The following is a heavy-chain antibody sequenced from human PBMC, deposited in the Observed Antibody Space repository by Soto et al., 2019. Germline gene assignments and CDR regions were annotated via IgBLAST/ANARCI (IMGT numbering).Heavy chain of an antibody. V-gene: IGHV1-46*01. D-gene: IGHD2-8*01. CDR1: GYTFTSYY. Sequence: QVQLVQSGAEVKKPGASVKVSCKASGYTFTSYYMHWVRQAPGQGLEWMGIINPSGGSTSYAQKFQGRVTMNRDTFTSKGHLELSSLRSEDTAVYYRARQARYCSNGVCSAYGMDVWGQGATVNLSS. J-gene: IGHJ6*02. CDR3: ARQARYCSNGVCSAYGMDV. CDR2: INPSGGST.